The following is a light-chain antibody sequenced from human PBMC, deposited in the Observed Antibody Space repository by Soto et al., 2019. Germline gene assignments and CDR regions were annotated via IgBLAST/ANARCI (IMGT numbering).Light chain of an antibody. CDR3: QHRGT. CDR1: QSLSDN. CDR2: GAS. Sequence: EMVLTQSPATLSVSPGERATLSCRASQSLSDNLAWYQQRPGQAPRLLIYGASTRAPGIPARFSGSGSGTEFTLTISSLQSEDFAVYHCQHRGTFGQGTKVEIK. V-gene: IGKV3-15*01. J-gene: IGKJ1*01.